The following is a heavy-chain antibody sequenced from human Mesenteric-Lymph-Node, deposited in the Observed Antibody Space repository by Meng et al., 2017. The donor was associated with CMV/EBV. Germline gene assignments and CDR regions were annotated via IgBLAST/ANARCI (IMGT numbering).Heavy chain of an antibody. J-gene: IGHJ4*02. Sequence: SETLSLTCNVSGASISSSGYYWAWIRQPPGKGLEWIGSIYYSGSTYYNPSLKSRVTISVDRSKNQFSLKLSSVTAADTAVYYCARSRSGDRCLDHWGQGTLVTVSS. V-gene: IGHV4-39*07. CDR1: GASISSSGYY. D-gene: IGHD1-26*01. CDR2: IYYSGST. CDR3: ARSRSGDRCLDH.